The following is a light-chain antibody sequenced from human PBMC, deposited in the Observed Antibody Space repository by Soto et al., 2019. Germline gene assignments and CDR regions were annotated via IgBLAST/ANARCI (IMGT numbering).Light chain of an antibody. CDR1: QSVSSK. CDR2: GAS. V-gene: IGKV3-15*01. J-gene: IGKJ4*01. CDR3: QQYHDWPPLS. Sequence: EIVMTQSPATLSVSPGERATLSCRASQSVSSKLAWYQQKPGQAPRLLIYGASTRATGVPARFSGSGSGTEFRLAISSLQPEDFAVYFCQQYHDWPPLSFGGGPKVEIK.